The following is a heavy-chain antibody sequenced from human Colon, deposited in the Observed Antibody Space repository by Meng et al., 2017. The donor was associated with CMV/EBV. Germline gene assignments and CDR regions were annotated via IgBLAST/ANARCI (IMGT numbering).Heavy chain of an antibody. CDR1: GFTFSGYW. CDR2: INSDESST. Sequence: CAASGFTFSGYWMHWVRQAPGKGLVWVSRINSDESSTSYADSVKGRFTISRDNAKNTLYQQMNSLRAEDTAVYYCARPRESSSGWFDPWGQGTLVTVSS. CDR3: ARPRESSSGWFDP. D-gene: IGHD6-6*01. V-gene: IGHV3-74*01. J-gene: IGHJ5*02.